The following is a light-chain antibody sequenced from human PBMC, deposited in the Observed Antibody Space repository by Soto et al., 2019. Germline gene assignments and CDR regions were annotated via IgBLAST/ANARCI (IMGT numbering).Light chain of an antibody. Sequence: IQVTQSPSSLSASVGDRVTITCRASRDITDYLAWYQQKPGQVPKLLISAASTLQSGVPSRFTASGSGTDFTLTVTGLQPEDFATYYCQNYDSAPWTFGQGTKVDIK. CDR3: QNYDSAPWT. CDR2: AAS. CDR1: RDITDY. V-gene: IGKV1-27*01. J-gene: IGKJ1*01.